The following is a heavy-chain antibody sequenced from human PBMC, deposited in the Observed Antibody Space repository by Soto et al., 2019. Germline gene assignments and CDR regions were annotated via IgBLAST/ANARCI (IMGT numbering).Heavy chain of an antibody. D-gene: IGHD4-4*01. V-gene: IGHV3-33*01. CDR3: ARDPDSNIYYYYMDV. CDR2: IWYDGSNK. CDR1: GFTFSSYG. Sequence: QVQLVESGGGVVQPGRSLRLSCAASGFTFSSYGMHWVRQAPGKGLEWVAVIWYDGSNKYYADSVKGRFTISRDNSKNTLYLQRNSLRAEDTAVYYCARDPDSNIYYYYMDVWGKGTTVTVSS. J-gene: IGHJ6*03.